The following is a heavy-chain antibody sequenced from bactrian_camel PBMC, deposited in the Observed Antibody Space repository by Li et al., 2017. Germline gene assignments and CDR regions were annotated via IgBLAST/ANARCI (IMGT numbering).Heavy chain of an antibody. CDR2: LDSVGST. CDR3: AADPSYLRLADGAGGMY. J-gene: IGHJ4*01. CDR1: GDTYSTYC. Sequence: HVQLVESGGGSVQAGGSLTLSCVASGDTYSTYCMTWWRQAPGKERQGVAGLDSVGSTSYLDSVKGRFTISRDNAKKTLYLEMNSLKVEDTAMYYCAADPSYLRLADGAGGMYWGQGTQVTVSS. V-gene: IGHV3S53*01.